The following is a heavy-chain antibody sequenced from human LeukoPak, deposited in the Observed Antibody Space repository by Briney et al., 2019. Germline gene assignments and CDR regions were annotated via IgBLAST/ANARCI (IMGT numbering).Heavy chain of an antibody. CDR2: IYYSESN. CDR1: GGSISSGGYY. CDR3: ARETTLTTHYFDY. Sequence: SETLSLTCTVSGGSISSGGYYRSCIPQHPGKGLEWIGDIYYSESNYYNPSLKSRLTISVDTSKNQFALKLSAVTAADTAVYYCARETTLTTHYFDYWGQGILVTVSS. D-gene: IGHD4-11*01. J-gene: IGHJ4*02. V-gene: IGHV4-31*03.